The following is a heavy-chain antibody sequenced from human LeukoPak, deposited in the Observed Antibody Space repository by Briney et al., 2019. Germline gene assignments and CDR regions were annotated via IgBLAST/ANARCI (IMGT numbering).Heavy chain of an antibody. J-gene: IGHJ4*02. CDR2: IYYRGST. D-gene: IGHD5-18*01. CDR1: GGSISSYY. Sequence: PSETLSLTCTVSGGSISSYYWSWIRQPPGKGLEWIGYIYYRGSTNYNPSLKSRVTISVDTSKNQFSLKLSSVTAADTAVYYCARLDTAMVSSIDYWGQGTLVTVSS. CDR3: ARLDTAMVSSIDY. V-gene: IGHV4-59*08.